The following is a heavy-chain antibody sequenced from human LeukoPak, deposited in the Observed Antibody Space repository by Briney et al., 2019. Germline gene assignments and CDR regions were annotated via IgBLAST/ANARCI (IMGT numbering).Heavy chain of an antibody. CDR3: ARALQDWYYYGMDV. D-gene: IGHD3/OR15-3a*01. J-gene: IGHJ6*02. Sequence: SETLSLTCTVSGGSISSGGYYWSWIRQPPGKGLEWIGYIYYSGSTNYNPSLKSRVTISVDTSKNQFSLKLSSVTAADTAVYYCARALQDWYYYGMDVWGQGTTVTVSS. V-gene: IGHV4-61*08. CDR2: IYYSGST. CDR1: GGSISSGGYY.